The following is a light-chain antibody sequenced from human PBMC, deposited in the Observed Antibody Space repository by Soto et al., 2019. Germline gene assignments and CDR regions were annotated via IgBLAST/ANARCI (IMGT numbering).Light chain of an antibody. CDR1: QDISNY. J-gene: IGKJ4*01. Sequence: DIQMTQSPSSLSASVGDRVTITCQAIQDISNYLNWYQQKPGKAPKLLIYDASNVETGVPSRFIGSGSGTDFTFTISRLQAEDITTYYCQKYANLRLTFGGGTKVEIK. V-gene: IGKV1-33*01. CDR2: DAS. CDR3: QKYANLRLT.